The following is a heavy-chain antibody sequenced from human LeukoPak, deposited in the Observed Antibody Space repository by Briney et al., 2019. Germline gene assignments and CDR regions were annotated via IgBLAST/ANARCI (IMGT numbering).Heavy chain of an antibody. V-gene: IGHV1-69*13. J-gene: IGHJ6*04. D-gene: IGHD6-13*01. CDR2: IIPIFGTA. CDR3: ARPGIAAAGTSPEDYYGMDV. Sequence: SVKVSCKASGGTFSSYAISWVRQAPGQGLEWMGGIIPIFGTANYAQKFQGRVTITADESTSTAYMELSSLRSEDTAVYYCARPGIAAAGTSPEDYYGMDVWGKGTTVTVSS. CDR1: GGTFSSYA.